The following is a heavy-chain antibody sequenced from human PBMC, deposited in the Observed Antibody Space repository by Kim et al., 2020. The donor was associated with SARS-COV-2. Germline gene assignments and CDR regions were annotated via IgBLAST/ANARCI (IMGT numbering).Heavy chain of an antibody. J-gene: IGHJ5*02. Sequence: SESLSLTCTVSGGSISSSSYYWGWIRQPPGKGLEWIGIIYYSGSTYYNPPLKSRVTISVDTSTNQFSLKLSSVTAADTAVYYCASPNYDIWTGYYGWFDPWGQGTLGTVSS. V-gene: IGHV4-39*01. CDR2: IYYSGST. D-gene: IGHD3-9*01. CDR3: ASPNYDIWTGYYGWFDP. CDR1: GGSISSSSYY.